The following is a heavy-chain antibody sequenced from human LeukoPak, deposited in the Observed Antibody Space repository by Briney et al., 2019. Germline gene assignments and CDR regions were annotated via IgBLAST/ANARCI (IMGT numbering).Heavy chain of an antibody. CDR3: ARAYYYGSSGYSDAFDI. CDR2: INPNSGGT. CDR1: GYTFTGYY. D-gene: IGHD3-22*01. J-gene: IGHJ3*02. Sequence: ASVKVSCKASGYTFTGYYMHWVRQAPGQGLEWMGWINPNSGGTNYAQKFQGRVTMTRDTSISTAYMELSRLRSDDTAVYYCARAYYYGSSGYSDAFDIWGQGTMVTVSS. V-gene: IGHV1-2*02.